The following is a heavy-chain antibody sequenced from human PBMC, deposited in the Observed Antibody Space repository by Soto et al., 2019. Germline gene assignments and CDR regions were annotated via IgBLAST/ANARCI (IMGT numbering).Heavy chain of an antibody. D-gene: IGHD3-3*01. CDR3: ARAGGGVTILGVVIIDYYGMDV. CDR1: GGSISSYY. Sequence: SETLSLTCTVSGGSISSYYWSWIRQPPGKGLEWIGYIYYSGSTNYNPSLKSRVTISVDTSKNQFSLRLSSVTAADTAVYYCARAGGGVTILGVVIIDYYGMDVWGQGTKVTVYS. CDR2: IYYSGST. V-gene: IGHV4-59*01. J-gene: IGHJ6*02.